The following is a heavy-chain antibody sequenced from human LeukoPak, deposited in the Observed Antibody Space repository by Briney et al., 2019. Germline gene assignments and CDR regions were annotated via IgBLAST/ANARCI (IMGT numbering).Heavy chain of an antibody. CDR1: GGSISSGSYY. J-gene: IGHJ4*02. V-gene: IGHV4-61*02. D-gene: IGHD3-22*01. CDR2: IYTSGST. Sequence: PSETLSLTCTVSGGSISSGSYYWSWIRQPAGKGLEWIGRIYTSGSTNYNPSLKSRVTISVDTSKNQFSLKLSSVTAADTAVYYCARYGLYDSSGYSIYWGQGTLVTVSS. CDR3: ARYGLYDSSGYSIY.